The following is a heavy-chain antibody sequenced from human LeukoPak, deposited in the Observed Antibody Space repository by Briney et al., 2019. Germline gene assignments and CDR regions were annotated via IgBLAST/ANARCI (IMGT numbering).Heavy chain of an antibody. V-gene: IGHV4-59*12. Sequence: KPSETLSLTCTVSGGSISSNYWSWIRQPPGKGLEWIGYIYYSGSTNYNPSLKSRVTISVDTSKNQFSLKLSSVTAADTAVYYCASRPSYGDYFDDWGQGTLVTVSS. CDR2: IYYSGST. J-gene: IGHJ4*02. CDR1: GGSISSNY. CDR3: ASRPSYGDYFDD. D-gene: IGHD4-17*01.